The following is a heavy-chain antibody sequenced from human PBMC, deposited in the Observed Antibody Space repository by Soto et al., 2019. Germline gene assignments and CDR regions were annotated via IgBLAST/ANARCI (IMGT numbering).Heavy chain of an antibody. CDR1: GFSFGSYW. CDR3: ARDVGPVTIFGEALSGYFDF. Sequence: LRLSCAVSGFSFGSYWMSWVRQAPGKGLEWLASIKDDGSERYYLDSVKGRFTISRDNAKDSLSLQMNSLRGEDTAFYYCARDVGPVTIFGEALSGYFDFWGQGTMVTVYS. V-gene: IGHV3-7*03. CDR2: IKDDGSER. D-gene: IGHD3-3*01. J-gene: IGHJ4*02.